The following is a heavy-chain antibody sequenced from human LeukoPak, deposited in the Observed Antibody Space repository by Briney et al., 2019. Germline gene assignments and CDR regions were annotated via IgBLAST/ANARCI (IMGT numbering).Heavy chain of an antibody. V-gene: IGHV4-34*01. Sequence: PSETLSLTCAVYGESFSGYCWSWIRQSPGKGLEWIGEINHSGSTNYNPSLKSRVTISVDTSKNQFSLKVTSATAADTAMYFCARRVGQRTTIDYWGQGTLVTVSS. CDR2: INHSGST. CDR3: ARRVGQRTTIDY. D-gene: IGHD4-11*01. J-gene: IGHJ4*02. CDR1: GESFSGYC.